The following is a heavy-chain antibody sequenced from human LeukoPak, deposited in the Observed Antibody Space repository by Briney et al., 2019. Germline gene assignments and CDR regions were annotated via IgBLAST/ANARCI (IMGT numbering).Heavy chain of an antibody. CDR2: ISGSGGST. CDR3: AKGGGYSSVGY. Sequence: GGSLRLSCAASGFTFSSYAMSWVRQAPGKGLEWVSGISGSGGSTYYADSVKGRFTISRDNSKNTLYLQMNSLRAEDTAVYYCAKGGGYSSVGYWGQGILVTVSS. V-gene: IGHV3-23*01. D-gene: IGHD6-25*01. J-gene: IGHJ4*02. CDR1: GFTFSSYA.